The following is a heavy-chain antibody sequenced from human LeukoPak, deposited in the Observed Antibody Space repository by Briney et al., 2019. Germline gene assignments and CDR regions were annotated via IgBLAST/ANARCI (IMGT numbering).Heavy chain of an antibody. V-gene: IGHV4-59*01. Sequence: TSETLSLTCTVSGGSISSYYWSWIRQPPGKGLEWIGYIYYSGSTNYNPSLKSRVTISVDTFKNQFSLKLSSVTAADTAVYYCARGSNWNVDYFDYWGQGTLVTVSS. CDR2: IYYSGST. D-gene: IGHD1-20*01. J-gene: IGHJ4*02. CDR1: GGSISSYY. CDR3: ARGSNWNVDYFDY.